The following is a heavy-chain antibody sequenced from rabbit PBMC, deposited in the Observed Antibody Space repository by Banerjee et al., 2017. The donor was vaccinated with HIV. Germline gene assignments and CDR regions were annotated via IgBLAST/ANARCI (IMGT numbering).Heavy chain of an antibody. V-gene: IGHV1S45*01. CDR2: IYTGSGST. Sequence: LEESGGGLVKPDGSLTLTCKASGFDFSSNAICWVRQAPGKGLEWIACIYTGSGSTWYANWAKGRFTISKTSSTTVTLQMTSLTAADTATYFCARDLAGVIGWNFSLWGPGTLVTVS. J-gene: IGHJ4*01. CDR1: GFDFSSNA. D-gene: IGHD4-1*01. CDR3: ARDLAGVIGWNFSL.